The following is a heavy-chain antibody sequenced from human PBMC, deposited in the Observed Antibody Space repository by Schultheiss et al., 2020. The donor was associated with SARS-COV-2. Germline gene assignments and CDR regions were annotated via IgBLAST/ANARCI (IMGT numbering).Heavy chain of an antibody. J-gene: IGHJ3*02. D-gene: IGHD3-22*01. Sequence: GGSLRLSCAASGFTFSNYSMNWVRQAPGKGLEWVSGISWNSDTMGYADSVKGRFTISRDNAKNSLYLQMNSLRAEDTAVYYCARDRWGDYYDSSGDDAFDIWGQGTMVTVSS. CDR1: GFTFSNYS. V-gene: IGHV3-20*04. CDR2: ISWNSDTM. CDR3: ARDRWGDYYDSSGDDAFDI.